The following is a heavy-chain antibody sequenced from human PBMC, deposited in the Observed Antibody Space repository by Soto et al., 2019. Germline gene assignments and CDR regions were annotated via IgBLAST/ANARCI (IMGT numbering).Heavy chain of an antibody. CDR3: ATSYGSGYRAFHF. CDR1: GDTFNFYS. CDR2: VNPILSMS. V-gene: IGHV1-69*04. J-gene: IGHJ4*02. D-gene: IGHD2-2*03. Sequence: QVQLVQSGAEVKRPGSSVKVSCKASGDTFNFYSINWVRQAPGLGLEWMGRVNPILSMSNYAQRFQGRVTMTAYKSTSTAYMELSGLRSEDTAIYYCATSYGSGYRAFHFWGQGALVTVSS.